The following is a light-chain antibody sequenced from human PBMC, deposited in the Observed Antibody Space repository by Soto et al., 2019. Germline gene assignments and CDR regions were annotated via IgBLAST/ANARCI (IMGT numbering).Light chain of an antibody. CDR3: QLYKSYFT. J-gene: IGKJ2*01. CDR1: QTISSF. CDR2: KAS. Sequence: DIQMTQSPSTLSASVGDRVTITCRASQTISSFLAWYQQKPGKAPKLLIYKASSLESGVPSRFSGSGSETQITITSSRLLPDEFATYYLQLYKSYFTFGHGTKLEIK. V-gene: IGKV1-5*03.